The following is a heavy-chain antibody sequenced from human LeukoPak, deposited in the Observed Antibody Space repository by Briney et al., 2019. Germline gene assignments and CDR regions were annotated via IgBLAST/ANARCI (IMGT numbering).Heavy chain of an antibody. CDR1: GFTFSDYY. V-gene: IGHV3-11*06. CDR2: ISSSSSYT. J-gene: IGHJ4*02. Sequence: PGGSLRLSCAASGFTFSDYYMSWLRQAPGKGLEWVSYISSSSSYTNYADSVKGRFTISRDNAKNSLYLQMNSLRAEDTAVYYCARVQGYCSSTSCALWDYWGQGTLVTVSP. CDR3: ARVQGYCSSTSCALWDY. D-gene: IGHD2-2*01.